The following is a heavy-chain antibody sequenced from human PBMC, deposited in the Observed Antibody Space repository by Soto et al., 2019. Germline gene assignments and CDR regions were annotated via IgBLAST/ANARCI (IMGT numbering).Heavy chain of an antibody. Sequence: QVQLVQSGAEVKKPGASVKVSCKASGYTFTTHGISWVRQVPGQGLEWMGWVRGDNGHTNYAQSLQGRVTMTTDTSTNTAYMELRSLRSDDTAVYYCARGLGYCRSGPCYREWFDPWGQGTLVTVSS. CDR1: GYTFTTHG. V-gene: IGHV1-18*01. CDR3: ARGLGYCRSGPCYREWFDP. J-gene: IGHJ5*02. D-gene: IGHD2-2*01. CDR2: VRGDNGHT.